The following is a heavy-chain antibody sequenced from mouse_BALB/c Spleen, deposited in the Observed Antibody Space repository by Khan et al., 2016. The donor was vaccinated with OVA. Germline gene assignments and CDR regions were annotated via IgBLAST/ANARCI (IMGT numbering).Heavy chain of an antibody. Sequence: QVQLKESGPGLVAPSQSLSITCTVSGFSLSDYGVSWIRQPPGKGLEWLGVIWGGGSTYYNSALKSRLSISKDNSKSQVFLKMSSLQTDDTAIYYCAKELWSYYFALDYWGQGTSVTVSS. CDR3: AKELWSYYFALDY. J-gene: IGHJ4*01. CDR2: IWGGGST. V-gene: IGHV2-6-5*01. D-gene: IGHD1-1*02. CDR1: GFSLSDYG.